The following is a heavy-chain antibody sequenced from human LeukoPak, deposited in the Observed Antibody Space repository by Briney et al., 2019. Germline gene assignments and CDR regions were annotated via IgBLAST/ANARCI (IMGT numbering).Heavy chain of an antibody. D-gene: IGHD3-16*02. CDR1: GGSISSYY. J-gene: IGHJ4*02. CDR2: IYTSGST. V-gene: IGHV4-4*07. CDR3: ARDRGDYVWGSYRYPPHFDY. Sequence: SETLSLTCTVSGGSISSYYWSWIRQPPGKGLEWIGRIYTSGSTNYNPSLKSRVTMSVDTSKNQFSLKLSSVTAADTAVYYCARDRGDYVWGSYRYPPHFDYWGQGTLVTVSS.